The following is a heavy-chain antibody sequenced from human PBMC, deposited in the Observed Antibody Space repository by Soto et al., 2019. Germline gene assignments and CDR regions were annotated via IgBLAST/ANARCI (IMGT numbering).Heavy chain of an antibody. CDR3: ARHALQTYYYYMDV. CDR1: GGSISNYY. D-gene: IGHD4-4*01. V-gene: IGHV4-59*08. CDR2: IYYSGST. J-gene: IGHJ6*03. Sequence: QVQLQESGPGLVKPSETLSLTCTVSGGSISNYYWSWIRQPPGKGLEWIEYIYYSGSTNYNPSLKSRVTISVDTSKNQSSLRLSSVTAADTAVYYCARHALQTYYYYMDVWGKGTTVTVSS.